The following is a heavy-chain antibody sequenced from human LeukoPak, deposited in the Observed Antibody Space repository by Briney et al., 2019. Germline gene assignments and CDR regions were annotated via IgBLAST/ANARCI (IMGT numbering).Heavy chain of an antibody. J-gene: IGHJ4*02. CDR1: GFPFDDYG. CDR2: VSWNGAYT. V-gene: IGHV3-20*04. Sequence: GGSLRLSCAASGFPFDDYGISWVRLAPGKGLEWVSGVSWNGAYTEYADSVRGRFTISRDNAKKSLYLQMNSLRVDDTALYYCARRKGPYGSGTYYYCRGKGTLVSVSS. CDR3: ARRKGPYGSGTYYYC. D-gene: IGHD3-10*01.